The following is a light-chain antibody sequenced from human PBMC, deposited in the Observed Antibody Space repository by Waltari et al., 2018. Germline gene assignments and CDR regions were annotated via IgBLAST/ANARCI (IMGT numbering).Light chain of an antibody. CDR2: EDK. J-gene: IGLJ2*01. V-gene: IGLV3-1*01. Sequence: SYELTQPPSVSVSPGQTASITCSGDKSGDRYVCWYQQKPGQSPLLIIYEDKKRPSGIPERFSGSNSGNTATLTVSETQAMDEADYYCQAWDSLMIFGGGTKLTVL. CDR3: QAWDSLMI. CDR1: KSGDRY.